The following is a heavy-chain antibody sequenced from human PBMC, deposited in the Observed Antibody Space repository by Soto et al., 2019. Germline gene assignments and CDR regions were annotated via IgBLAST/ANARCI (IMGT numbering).Heavy chain of an antibody. V-gene: IGHV6-1*01. J-gene: IGHJ4*02. CDR3: ARDLVLCSGGRCRQSFGY. Sequence: SQTLSLTCAISGDSVSSNSASWDWIRPSPSRGLEWLGRTHSRSKWYNAYAVSVKSRITINPDTSKTQLQLWLNSVTPEDTAVYYCARDLVLCSGGRCRQSFGYWGQGNLVTVSS. D-gene: IGHD2-15*01. CDR1: GDSVSSNSAS. CDR2: THSRSKWYN.